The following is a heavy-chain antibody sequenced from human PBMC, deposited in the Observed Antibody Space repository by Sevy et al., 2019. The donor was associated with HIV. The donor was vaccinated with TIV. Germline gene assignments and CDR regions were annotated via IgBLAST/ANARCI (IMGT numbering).Heavy chain of an antibody. CDR3: AKDIRYYDSSGSLLIYYFDY. V-gene: IGHV3-9*01. CDR2: ISWNSGSI. J-gene: IGHJ4*02. CDR1: GFTFDDYA. Sequence: GGSLRLSCAASGFTFDDYAMHWVRQAPGKGLEWVSGISWNSGSIGYADSVNGRFTISRDNAKNSLYLQMTSLRAEDTALYYCAKDIRYYDSSGSLLIYYFDYWGQGTLVTVSS. D-gene: IGHD3-22*01.